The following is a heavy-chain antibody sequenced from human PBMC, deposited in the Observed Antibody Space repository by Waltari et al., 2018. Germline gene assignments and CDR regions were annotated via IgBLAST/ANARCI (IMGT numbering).Heavy chain of an antibody. J-gene: IGHJ4*02. CDR3: ARHGLRSWTSYFDY. V-gene: IGHV4-59*08. CDR2: IYYSGST. D-gene: IGHD4-17*01. CDR1: GGSISSYY. Sequence: QVQLQESGPGLVKPSETLSLTCTVSGGSISSYYWSWIRQPPGKGLEWIGYIYYSGSTNYNPSLKSRVTISVDTSKNQFSLKLSSVTAADTAVYYCARHGLRSWTSYFDYWGQGTLVTVSS.